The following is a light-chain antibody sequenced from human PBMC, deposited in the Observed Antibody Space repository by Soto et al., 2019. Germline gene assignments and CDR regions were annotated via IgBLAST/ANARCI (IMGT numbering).Light chain of an antibody. V-gene: IGLV6-57*02. CDR1: SGSIATNS. J-gene: IGLJ3*02. CDR3: SSFTTSATWV. CDR2: EDD. Sequence: NFMLTQPHSVSESPGKTVTISYTGSSGSIATNSVQWCQQRPGGVPTTVISEDDQRPSGVPDRFSGSKSGNTASLTISGLQTDDEADYYCSSFTTSATWVFGGGTKLTVL.